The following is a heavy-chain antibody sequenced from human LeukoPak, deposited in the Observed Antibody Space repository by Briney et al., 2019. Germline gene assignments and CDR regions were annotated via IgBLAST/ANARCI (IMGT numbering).Heavy chain of an antibody. CDR3: ARTYGRSSGRDFDY. CDR1: GYTFTSYG. J-gene: IGHJ4*02. V-gene: IGHV1-8*02. D-gene: IGHD6-6*01. CDR2: MNPNSGNT. Sequence: ASVRVSCKASGYTFTSYGIIWVRQAPGQGLEWMGWMNPNSGNTGYARKFQGRVTMTRSTSITTAYMELSSLRSEDTAVYYCARTYGRSSGRDFDYWGQGTLVTVSS.